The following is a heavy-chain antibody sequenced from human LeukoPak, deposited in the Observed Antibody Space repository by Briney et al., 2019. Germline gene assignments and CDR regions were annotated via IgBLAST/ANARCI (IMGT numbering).Heavy chain of an antibody. J-gene: IGHJ4*02. Sequence: KPSETLSLTCTVSGGSISSYYWGWIRQPPGKGLEWIGSIYYSGSTYYNPSLKSRVTISVDTSKNQFSLKLSSVTAADTAVYYCAGEDFTIFGVPFDYWGQGTLVTVSS. D-gene: IGHD3-3*01. CDR1: GGSISSYY. CDR3: AGEDFTIFGVPFDY. CDR2: IYYSGST. V-gene: IGHV4-39*02.